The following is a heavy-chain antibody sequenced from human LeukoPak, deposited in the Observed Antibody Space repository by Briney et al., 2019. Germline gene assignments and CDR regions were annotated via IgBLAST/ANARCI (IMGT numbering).Heavy chain of an antibody. V-gene: IGHV4-61*02. CDR2: ISSSGST. Sequence: SETLSLTCTVSGDSISSGDYYWSWIRQPAGKGLEWIGRISSSGSTNYNPSLKSRVTMSVDTSKNQFSLRLSSVTAADTAAYYCARSQSYDFWSGYYTGYYYYMDVWGKGTTVTVSS. J-gene: IGHJ6*03. CDR1: GDSISSGDYY. CDR3: ARSQSYDFWSGYYTGYYYYMDV. D-gene: IGHD3-3*01.